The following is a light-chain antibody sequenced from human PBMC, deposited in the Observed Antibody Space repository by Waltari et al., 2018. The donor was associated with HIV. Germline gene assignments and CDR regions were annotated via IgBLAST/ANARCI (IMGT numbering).Light chain of an antibody. J-gene: IGKJ2*01. Sequence: EKVMTQSPATLSVSPGERANLSCRASQTINNNLAWYQQKPGQAPQLLIYGASTRAAGVPARFSGSGSATEFTLTITSLQSEDLAIYYCQQYNNWPQTFGQGTQVEIK. CDR1: QTINNN. CDR3: QQYNNWPQT. V-gene: IGKV3-15*01. CDR2: GAS.